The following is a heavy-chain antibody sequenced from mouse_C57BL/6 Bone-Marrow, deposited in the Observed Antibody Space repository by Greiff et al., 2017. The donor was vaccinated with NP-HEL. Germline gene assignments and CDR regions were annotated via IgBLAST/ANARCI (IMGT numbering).Heavy chain of an antibody. V-gene: IGHV7-3*01. Sequence: DVHLVESGGGLVQPGGSLSLSCAASGFTFTDYYMSWVRQPPGKALEWLGFIRNKANGYTTEYSASVKGRFTISRDNSQSILYLQMNALRAEDSATYYCARYDGLRQGSFDYWGQGTTLTVSS. CDR3: ARYDGLRQGSFDY. CDR2: IRNKANGYTT. J-gene: IGHJ2*01. CDR1: GFTFTDYY. D-gene: IGHD2-4*01.